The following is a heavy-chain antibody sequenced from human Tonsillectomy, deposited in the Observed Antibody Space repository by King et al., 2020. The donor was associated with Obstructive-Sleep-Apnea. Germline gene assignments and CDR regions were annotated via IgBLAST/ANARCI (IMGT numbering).Heavy chain of an antibody. D-gene: IGHD2-21*02. V-gene: IGHV3-21*01. CDR1: GFTFSSYS. Sequence: VQLVESGGGLVKPGGSLRLSCAASGFTFSSYSMNWVRQAPGKGLEWVSSISSSSSYIYYADSVKGRFTISRDNAKNSLYLQMNSLRAEDTAVYYCARGSFCGGDCYSMYYFDYWGQGTLVTVSS. CDR3: ARGSFCGGDCYSMYYFDY. CDR2: ISSSSSYI. J-gene: IGHJ4*02.